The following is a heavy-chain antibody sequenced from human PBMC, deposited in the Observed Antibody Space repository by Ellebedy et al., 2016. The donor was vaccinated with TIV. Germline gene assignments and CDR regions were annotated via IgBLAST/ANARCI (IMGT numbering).Heavy chain of an antibody. CDR2: INPNSGGT. V-gene: IGHV1-2*02. D-gene: IGHD6-19*01. Sequence: ASVKVSCKASGYTFTGYYMHWVRQAPGQGLEWMGWINPNSGGTNYAQKLQGRVTMTTDTSTSTAYMELRSLRSDDTAVYYCARDLAAAGPGIAVAGTLYWGQGTLVTVSS. CDR3: ARDLAAAGPGIAVAGTLY. J-gene: IGHJ4*02. CDR1: GYTFTGYY.